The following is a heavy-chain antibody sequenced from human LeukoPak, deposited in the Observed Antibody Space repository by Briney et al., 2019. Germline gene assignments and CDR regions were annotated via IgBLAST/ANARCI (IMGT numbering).Heavy chain of an antibody. V-gene: IGHV4-39*07. J-gene: IGHJ4*02. CDR2: IYYSGSI. CDR3: ARERREQLLPPYTRLVTYFDY. CDR1: GGSISSSSYY. D-gene: IGHD1-26*01. Sequence: KPSETLSLTCTVSGGSISSSSYYWGWIRQPPGKGLEWIGSIYYSGSIYYNPSLKSQVTISVDTSKNQLSLKLRSVTAADTAVYYCARERREQLLPPYTRLVTYFDYWGQGTLVTVSS.